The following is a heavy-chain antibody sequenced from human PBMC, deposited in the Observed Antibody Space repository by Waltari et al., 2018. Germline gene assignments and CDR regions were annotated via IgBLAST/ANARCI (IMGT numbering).Heavy chain of an antibody. CDR3: ARTGDTMIVVVIISFDY. D-gene: IGHD3-22*01. CDR1: GFTFSSYA. Sequence: EVQLLESGGDLVQPGGSLRLSCAASGFTFSSYALSWVRQAPGKGLGWVSAISGSGGSTYYADSVKGRFTISRDNSKNTLYLQMNSLRAEDTAVYYCARTGDTMIVVVIISFDYWGQGTLVTVSS. V-gene: IGHV3-23*01. CDR2: ISGSGGST. J-gene: IGHJ4*02.